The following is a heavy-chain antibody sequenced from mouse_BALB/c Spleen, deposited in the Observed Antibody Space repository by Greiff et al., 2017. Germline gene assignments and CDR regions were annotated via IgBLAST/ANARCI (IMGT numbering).Heavy chain of an antibody. CDR2: IWSGGST. CDR3: AREPSYRYDGGYAMDY. D-gene: IGHD2-14*01. V-gene: IGHV2-2*02. Sequence: VQLQQSGPGLVQPSQSLSITCTVSGFSLTSYGVHWVRQSPGKGLEWLGVIWSGGSTDYNAAFISRLSISKDNSKSQVFFKMNRLQANDTAIYYCAREPSYRYDGGYAMDYWGQGTSVTVSS. J-gene: IGHJ4*01. CDR1: GFSLTSYG.